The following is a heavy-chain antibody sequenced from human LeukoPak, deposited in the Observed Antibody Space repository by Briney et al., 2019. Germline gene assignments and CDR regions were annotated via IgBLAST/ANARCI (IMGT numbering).Heavy chain of an antibody. J-gene: IGHJ4*01. CDR3: ATDVSERLDH. V-gene: IGHV3-33*01. CDR2: IWDDASEK. Sequence: GGSLRLSCAASGLTFRNYGMHWVRQAPGKGLEWVAVIWDDASEKYYLDSVEGRFTISRANSKNTVYLQMNSLRTEDTATYYCATDVSERLDHWGQGTLVTVSS. CDR1: GLTFRNYG.